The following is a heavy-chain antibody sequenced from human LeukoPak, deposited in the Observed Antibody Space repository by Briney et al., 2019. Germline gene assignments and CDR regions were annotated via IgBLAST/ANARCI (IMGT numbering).Heavy chain of an antibody. D-gene: IGHD3-3*01. Sequence: SETLSLTCTVSGYSISSGYYRGWIRQPPGKGLEWIGSIYHSGSTYYNPSLKSRVTISVDTSKNQFSLKLSSVTAADTAVYYCARTDNYDFWSGPRGFDPWGQGTLVTVSS. V-gene: IGHV4-38-2*02. CDR1: GYSISSGYY. CDR3: ARTDNYDFWSGPRGFDP. J-gene: IGHJ5*02. CDR2: IYHSGST.